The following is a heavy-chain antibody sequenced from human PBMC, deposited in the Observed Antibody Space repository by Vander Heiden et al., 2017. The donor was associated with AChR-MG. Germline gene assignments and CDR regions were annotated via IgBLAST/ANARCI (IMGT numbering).Heavy chain of an antibody. CDR2: ISSTRRTI. Sequence: EVKWLESGGGLEQPGGSLRLSCEVLGVNLRDYSMNWVRQAPGKGLEWISYISSTRRTIYYADSVQGRFIISRDNAKNTLFLEMRSLRDEDTAVYYCARGRSEFEVLNPFDFWGRGTLVTVSS. CDR1: GVNLRDYS. V-gene: IGHV3-48*02. D-gene: IGHD3-3*01. CDR3: ARGRSEFEVLNPFDF. J-gene: IGHJ4*02.